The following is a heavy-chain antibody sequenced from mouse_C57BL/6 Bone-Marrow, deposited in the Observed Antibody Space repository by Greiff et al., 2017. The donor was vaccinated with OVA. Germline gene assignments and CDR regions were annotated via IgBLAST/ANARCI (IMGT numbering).Heavy chain of an antibody. V-gene: IGHV1-83*01. CDR3: ARSLLYY. CDR1: GFTFTDYN. D-gene: IGHD6-1*01. CDR2: IYPGSGST. Sequence: VQLQQSGPELVKPGASVKMSCKASGFTFTDYNMHLVTQRPGQGLEWVGDIYPGSGSTNYNEKFKSKATLTVDASTSTAYMQRSSLTSEDSAVYYCARSLLYYWGQGTTLTVSS. J-gene: IGHJ2*01.